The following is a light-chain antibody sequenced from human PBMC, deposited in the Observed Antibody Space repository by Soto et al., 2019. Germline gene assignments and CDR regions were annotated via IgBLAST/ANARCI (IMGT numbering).Light chain of an antibody. CDR2: DVN. V-gene: IGLV2-14*03. CDR3: TSWTTSTTMI. Sequence: QSALTQPASMSGSPGHSITISCTGKRSDIGAYNFVSWYQQQPGKAAKLMLYDVNIRPSGVSNRFSGSKSGNTASLTISGLQAEDEAHYYCTSWTTSTTMIFGGGTKVTVL. CDR1: RSDIGAYNF. J-gene: IGLJ2*01.